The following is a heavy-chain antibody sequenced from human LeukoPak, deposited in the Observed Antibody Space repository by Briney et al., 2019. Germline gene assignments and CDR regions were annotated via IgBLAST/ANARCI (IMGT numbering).Heavy chain of an antibody. Sequence: AGGSLRLSCAASGFTFSSYGMHWVRQAPGKGLEWVAVISYDGSNKYYADSVKGRFTISRDNSKNTLYLQMNSLRAEDTAVYYCAKDRGYTYYYDSSLDYWGQGTLVTVSS. V-gene: IGHV3-30*18. CDR3: AKDRGYTYYYDSSLDY. J-gene: IGHJ4*02. D-gene: IGHD3-22*01. CDR1: GFTFSSYG. CDR2: ISYDGSNK.